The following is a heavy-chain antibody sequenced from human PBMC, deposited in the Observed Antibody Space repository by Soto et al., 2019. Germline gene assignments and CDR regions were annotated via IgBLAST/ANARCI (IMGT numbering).Heavy chain of an antibody. Sequence: GASGKVSFKAFGYTFSRYGFSWVRQAPGQGLEWMGWISAYNGNTNYAQKLQGRVTMTTDTSTSTAYMELRSLRSDDTAVYYCARGNWNYDYWGQGTLVTVSS. D-gene: IGHD1-7*01. CDR1: GYTFSRYG. V-gene: IGHV1-18*01. J-gene: IGHJ4*02. CDR3: ARGNWNYDY. CDR2: ISAYNGNT.